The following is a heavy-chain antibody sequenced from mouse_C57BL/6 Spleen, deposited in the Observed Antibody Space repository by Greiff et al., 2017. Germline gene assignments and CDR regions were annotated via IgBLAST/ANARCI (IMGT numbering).Heavy chain of an antibody. J-gene: IGHJ3*01. CDR3: ARYYGSSLTWFAY. CDR2: INPSNSGT. CDR1: GYTFTSYW. V-gene: IGHV1-53*01. D-gene: IGHD1-1*01. Sequence: QVQLQQPGTELVKPGASVKLSCKASGYTFTSYWMHWVKQRPGQGLEWIGNINPSNSGTNYNEKFKSKATLTVDKSSSTAYMQRSSLTSEDAAVYYCARYYGSSLTWFAYWGQGTLVTVSA.